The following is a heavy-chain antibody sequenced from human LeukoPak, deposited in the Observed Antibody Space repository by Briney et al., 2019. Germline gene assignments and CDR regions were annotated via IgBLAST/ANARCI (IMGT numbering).Heavy chain of an antibody. CDR1: GYIFIDHF. CDR2: INPNSGGT. V-gene: IGHV1-2*02. J-gene: IGHJ4*02. CDR3: ALYSLLLWAPI. D-gene: IGHD3-10*01. Sequence: ASVKVSCKASGYIFIDHFIHWVRQAPGQGLEWMGWINPNSGGTNYAQKFQGRVTMTRDTSISTAYMELSRLRSDDTAVYYCALYSLLLWAPIWGQGTLVTVSS.